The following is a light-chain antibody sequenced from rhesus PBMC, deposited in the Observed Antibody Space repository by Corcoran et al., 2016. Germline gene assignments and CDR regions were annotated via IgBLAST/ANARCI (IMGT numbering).Light chain of an antibody. Sequence: DIQMTQSPSSLSASAGDRVTITCRASQGISTYLNWYQQKPGKTPKRLIYAASSLESGIPSRFTGSGSGTEFTLTISSLQPEDFATYYCLQYNSNPYSFCQGTKVEIK. CDR1: QGISTY. J-gene: IGKJ2*01. CDR3: LQYNSNPYS. CDR2: AAS. V-gene: IGKV1-43*01.